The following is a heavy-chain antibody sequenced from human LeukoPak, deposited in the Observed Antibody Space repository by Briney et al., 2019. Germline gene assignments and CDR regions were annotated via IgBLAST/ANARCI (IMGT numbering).Heavy chain of an antibody. J-gene: IGHJ4*02. CDR1: RGTFSNHA. CDR2: IIPILDIT. Sequence: SVKVSCKASRGTFSNHAINWVRQAPGQGLEWMAGIIPILDITNYAQKLQGRVTITADTSTGTTYMELSNLISEDTAFYYCAILSDGAYCGGDCFYLDYWGQGTLVTVSS. V-gene: IGHV1-69*10. D-gene: IGHD2-21*02. CDR3: AILSDGAYCGGDCFYLDY.